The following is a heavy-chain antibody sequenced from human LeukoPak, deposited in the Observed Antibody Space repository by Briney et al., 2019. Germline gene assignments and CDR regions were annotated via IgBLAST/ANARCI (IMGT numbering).Heavy chain of an antibody. D-gene: IGHD2-2*02. V-gene: IGHV5-51*01. Sequence: GESLKISCKGSGYSFTSYWIGWVRQMPGKGLEWMGIIYPGDSDTRYSPSFQGQVTISADKSISAAYLQWSSLKASDTAMYYCARLGIVVVPAAILEGSGWFDPWGQGTLVTVSS. CDR2: IYPGDSDT. CDR3: ARLGIVVVPAAILEGSGWFDP. J-gene: IGHJ5*02. CDR1: GYSFTSYW.